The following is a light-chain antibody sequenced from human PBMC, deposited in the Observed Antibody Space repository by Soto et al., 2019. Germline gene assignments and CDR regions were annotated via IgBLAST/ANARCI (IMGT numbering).Light chain of an antibody. Sequence: EIVLTQSPGTLSLSPGERATLCCRASQSVSNNYLAWYQQTPGQAPSLLIYGAFTRATGIPARFSGTGSGTEFTLTISSLQSEDFALYYCQQYNDWPLTFGQGTKVDIK. J-gene: IGKJ1*01. CDR1: QSVSNN. CDR2: GAF. CDR3: QQYNDWPLT. V-gene: IGKV3-15*01.